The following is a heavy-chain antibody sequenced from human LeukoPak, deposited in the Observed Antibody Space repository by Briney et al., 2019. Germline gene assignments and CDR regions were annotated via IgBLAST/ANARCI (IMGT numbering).Heavy chain of an antibody. Sequence: PSETLSLTCTVSGGSISSYYWSWIRQPPGKGLEWIGYIYNSGSTYYNPSLKSRVTISVDTSKNQFSLKLSSVTAADTAVYFCARQVYSNYYYYYMDVWGKGTTVTVSS. CDR1: GGSISSYY. V-gene: IGHV4-59*08. J-gene: IGHJ6*03. CDR2: IYNSGST. D-gene: IGHD4-11*01. CDR3: ARQVYSNYYYYYMDV.